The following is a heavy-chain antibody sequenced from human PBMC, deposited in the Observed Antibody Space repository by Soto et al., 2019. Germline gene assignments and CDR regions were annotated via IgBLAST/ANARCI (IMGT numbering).Heavy chain of an antibody. Sequence: PXETLSRTGTVSGGSVSSGSYHWSWIREPPGKGLEWIGYIYYSGSTNYNPSLKSRVTISVDTSKNQFSLKLSSVTAVDTAVYYCANNHTGIAARPGGMDVWGQGTKVTVSS. CDR3: ANNHTGIAARPGGMDV. CDR2: IYYSGST. CDR1: GGSVSSGSYH. J-gene: IGHJ6*02. D-gene: IGHD6-6*01. V-gene: IGHV4-61*01.